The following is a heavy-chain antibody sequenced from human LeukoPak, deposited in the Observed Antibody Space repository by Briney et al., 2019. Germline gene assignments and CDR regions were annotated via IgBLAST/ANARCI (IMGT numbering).Heavy chain of an antibody. D-gene: IGHD6-19*01. CDR1: GFIFSNYV. V-gene: IGHV3-23*01. Sequence: GGSLRLSCAASGFIFSNYVMGWVRQAPGKGLEWVSAISGSGGSTYYADSVKGRFTISRDNSKNTLYLQMNSLRAEDTAVYYCAKRPPSSGWYHYWGQGTLVTVSS. J-gene: IGHJ4*02. CDR2: ISGSGGST. CDR3: AKRPPSSGWYHY.